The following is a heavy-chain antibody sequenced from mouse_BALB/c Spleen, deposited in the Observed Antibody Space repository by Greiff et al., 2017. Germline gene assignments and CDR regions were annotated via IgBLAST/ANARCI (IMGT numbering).Heavy chain of an antibody. CDR3: ARYLSGFFDY. Sequence: EVMLMESGGGLVQPGGSLRLSCATSGFTFTDYYMSWVRQPPGKALEWLGFIRNKANGYTTEYSASVKGRFTISRDNSQSILYLQMNTLRAEDSATYYCARYLSGFFDYWGQGTTLTVSS. CDR2: IRNKANGYTT. CDR1: GFTFTDYY. D-gene: IGHD6-2*01. V-gene: IGHV7-3*02. J-gene: IGHJ2*01.